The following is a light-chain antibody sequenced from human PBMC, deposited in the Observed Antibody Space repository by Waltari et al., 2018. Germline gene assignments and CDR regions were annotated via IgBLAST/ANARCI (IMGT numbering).Light chain of an antibody. V-gene: IGKV3-15*01. CDR2: GAS. Sequence: EIVMTQSPATLSVSPGERATLSCRASQSVSSNLAWYQQKPGQAPRLLIYGASTRATGIPARCSGSGSGTEFILTISSLQSEDFAVYYCQQYNNWPRTFGQGTKVEIK. CDR3: QQYNNWPRT. CDR1: QSVSSN. J-gene: IGKJ1*01.